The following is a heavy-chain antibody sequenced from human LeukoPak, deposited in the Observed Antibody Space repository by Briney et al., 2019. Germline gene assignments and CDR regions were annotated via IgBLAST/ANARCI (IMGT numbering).Heavy chain of an antibody. Sequence: SETLSLTCAVYGGSFSGYYWSWIRQPPGKGLEWIGEINHSGSTNYNPSLKSRVTISVDTSKNQFSLKLSSVTAADTAVYYCARESDDYTWAHDIWGQGTMVTVSS. D-gene: IGHD5-24*01. CDR3: ARESDDYTWAHDI. CDR1: GGSFSGYY. CDR2: INHSGST. V-gene: IGHV4-34*01. J-gene: IGHJ3*02.